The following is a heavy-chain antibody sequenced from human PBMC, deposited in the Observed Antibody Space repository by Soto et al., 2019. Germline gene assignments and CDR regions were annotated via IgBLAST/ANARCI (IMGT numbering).Heavy chain of an antibody. CDR3: ARESGGATATLDYYYFYMDV. D-gene: IGHD5-12*01. J-gene: IGHJ6*03. CDR2: INPNGGAT. Sequence: GASVKVSCKTSGDSFNDYYIHWVRQAPGQGLEWMGWINPNGGATKYAQKFQGRVTVTRDTSIRTAYMELSSLRSDDTALYYCARESGGATATLDYYYFYMDVCGKGTTVTVSS. CDR1: GDSFNDYY. V-gene: IGHV1-2*02.